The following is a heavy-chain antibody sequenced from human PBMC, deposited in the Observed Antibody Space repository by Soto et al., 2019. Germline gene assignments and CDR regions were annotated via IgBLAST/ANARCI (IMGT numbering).Heavy chain of an antibody. D-gene: IGHD6-13*01. J-gene: IGHJ6*02. Sequence: EVQLLESGGGLEQPGGSLRLSCAASDFTFSSYAMSWVRQAPGKGLEWVSYISSSGSTIYYADSVKGRFTISRDNAKNSLYLQMNSLRAEDTAVYYCARAAAGTRWGYYYYYGMDVWGQGTTVTVSS. CDR1: DFTFSSYA. CDR3: ARAAAGTRWGYYYYYGMDV. CDR2: ISSSGSTI. V-gene: IGHV3-48*03.